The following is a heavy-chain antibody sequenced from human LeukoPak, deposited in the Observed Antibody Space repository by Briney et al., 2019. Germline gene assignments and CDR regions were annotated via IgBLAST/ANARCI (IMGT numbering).Heavy chain of an antibody. CDR2: IYYSGST. CDR3: ARRGYSGYGRGGGFDY. J-gene: IGHJ4*02. V-gene: IGHV4-59*12. D-gene: IGHD5-12*01. CDR1: GGSISSYY. Sequence: KPSETLSLTCTVSGGSISSYYWSWIRQPPGKGLEWIGYIYYSGSTNYNPSLKSRVTISVDTSKNQFSLKLSSVTAADTAVYYCARRGYSGYGRGGGFDYWGQGTLVTVSS.